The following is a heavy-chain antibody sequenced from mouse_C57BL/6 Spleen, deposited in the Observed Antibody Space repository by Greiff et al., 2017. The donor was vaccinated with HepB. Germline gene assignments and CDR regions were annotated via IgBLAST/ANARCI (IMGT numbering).Heavy chain of an antibody. CDR2: INPNNGGT. CDR3: AKPVEYYGNSLYYAMDY. V-gene: IGHV1-26*01. D-gene: IGHD1-1*01. CDR1: GYTFTDYY. Sequence: EVQLQQSGPELVKPGASVKISCKASGYTFTDYYMNWVKQSHGKSLEWIGDINPNNGGTSYNQKFKGKATLTVDKSSSTAYMELRSLTSEDSAVNYCAKPVEYYGNSLYYAMDYWGQGTSVTVSS. J-gene: IGHJ4*01.